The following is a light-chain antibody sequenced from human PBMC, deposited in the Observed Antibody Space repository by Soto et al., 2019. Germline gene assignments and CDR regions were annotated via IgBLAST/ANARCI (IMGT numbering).Light chain of an antibody. CDR3: QQYNNWPGT. CDR2: GAS. Sequence: EIVMTQSTATLSVSPGERATLSCRASQSVSSNLAWYQQKPGQAPRLLIYGASTRATGIPARFSGSGSGTDFTLTISSLQSEDFAVYYCQQYNNWPGTFGQGTKVEIK. CDR1: QSVSSN. V-gene: IGKV3-15*01. J-gene: IGKJ1*01.